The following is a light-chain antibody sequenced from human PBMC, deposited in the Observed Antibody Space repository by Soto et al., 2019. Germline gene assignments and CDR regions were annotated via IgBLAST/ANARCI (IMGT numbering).Light chain of an antibody. Sequence: QSAPTQPASVSGAPGQSITISCTGTSSDVGGYNFVSWYQQNPGKAPKLIIYEVHNRPSGVSHRFSGSKSANTASLTISGLQTDDEADYYCSSYTSSDTYVFGTGTKVTVL. CDR2: EVH. J-gene: IGLJ1*01. CDR1: SSDVGGYNF. CDR3: SSYTSSDTYV. V-gene: IGLV2-14*01.